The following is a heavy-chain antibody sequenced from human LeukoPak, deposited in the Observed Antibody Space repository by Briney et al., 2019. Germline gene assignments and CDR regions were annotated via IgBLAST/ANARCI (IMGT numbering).Heavy chain of an antibody. CDR3: ARALPHRRLMDTTMNQHWFDP. Sequence: ASVKVSCKASGYTFTGYYMHWVRQVPGQGLEWMGIINPTGGNTNYAQKFQGRVTMTRDMSTGTVYMEVSSLRSEDTAVYYCARALPHRRLMDTTMNQHWFDPWGQGTLVTVSS. D-gene: IGHD5-18*01. CDR2: INPTGGNT. CDR1: GYTFTGYY. V-gene: IGHV1-46*01. J-gene: IGHJ5*02.